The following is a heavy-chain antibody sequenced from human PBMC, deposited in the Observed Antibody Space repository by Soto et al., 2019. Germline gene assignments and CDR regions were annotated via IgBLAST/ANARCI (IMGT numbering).Heavy chain of an antibody. CDR1: GFSFSTYG. CDR3: ARERRSYFFDY. Sequence: GGSLRLSCAASGFSFSTYGMNWVRQAPGKGLEWISYISSTSDTIFFADSVKGRFAISRDNAKNSLYLQMNRLSDEDTAVYYCARERRSYFFDYWGQGTLVTVSS. J-gene: IGHJ4*02. CDR2: ISSTSDTI. V-gene: IGHV3-48*02.